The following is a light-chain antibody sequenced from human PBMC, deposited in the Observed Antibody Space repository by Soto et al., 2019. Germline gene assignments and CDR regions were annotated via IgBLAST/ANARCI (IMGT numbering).Light chain of an antibody. Sequence: QSALTQPASVSGSPGQSITISCTGTSSDVGGYNYVSWYQQYPGKAPKLIIYDVSNRPSGVANRFSGSKSGNTASLTSSGLQAEDEADYYCASFTITSSRVFGGGTKLTVL. CDR3: ASFTITSSRV. V-gene: IGLV2-14*01. J-gene: IGLJ3*02. CDR2: DVS. CDR1: SSDVGGYNY.